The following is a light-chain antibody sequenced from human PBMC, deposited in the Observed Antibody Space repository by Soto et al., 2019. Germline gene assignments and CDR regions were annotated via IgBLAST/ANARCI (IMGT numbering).Light chain of an antibody. Sequence: EIVLTQSPGTLSLSPGERATLSCRASQSVSNNYLAWYQQKPGQAPRLLIYGASSRATGIPDRFTGSGSGTDFTLTIARLEPADYAVYYCQQYGSSPPITFGQGTRLHIK. CDR2: GAS. CDR3: QQYGSSPPIT. CDR1: QSVSNNY. V-gene: IGKV3-20*01. J-gene: IGKJ5*01.